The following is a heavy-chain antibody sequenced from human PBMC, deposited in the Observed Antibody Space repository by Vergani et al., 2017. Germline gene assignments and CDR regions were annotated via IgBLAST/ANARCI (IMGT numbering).Heavy chain of an antibody. CDR2: IIPIFGTA. D-gene: IGHD3-16*01. V-gene: IGHV1-69*01. CDR3: AREIMITFGGVMGCFDL. CDR1: GGTFSSYA. J-gene: IGHJ2*01. Sequence: QVQLVQSGAEVKKPGSSVKVSCKASGGTFSSYAISWVRQAPGQGLEWMGGIIPIFGTANYAQKFQGRVTITADESTSTAYMELSSLRSEDTAVYYCAREIMITFGGVMGCFDLWGRGTLVTVSS.